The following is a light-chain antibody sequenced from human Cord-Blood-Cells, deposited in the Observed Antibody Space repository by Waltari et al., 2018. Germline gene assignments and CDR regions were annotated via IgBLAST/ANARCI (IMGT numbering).Light chain of an antibody. CDR1: QSLLHSNGYNY. V-gene: IGKV2-28*01. J-gene: IGKJ4*01. CDR3: MQALQTPVT. CDR2: LGS. Sequence: DIVMTQSPLSLPVTPGEPASISCRSSQSLLHSNGYNYLDWYLQKPGQSPQLLIYLGSSRASGVPARFSGSGSGTDFTLKISRVEAEDVGVYYCMQALQTPVTFGGGTKVEIK.